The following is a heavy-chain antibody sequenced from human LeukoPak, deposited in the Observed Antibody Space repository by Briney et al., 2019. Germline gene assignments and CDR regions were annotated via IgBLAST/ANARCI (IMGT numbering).Heavy chain of an antibody. V-gene: IGHV1-2*02. D-gene: IGHD2-2*01. J-gene: IGHJ4*02. CDR3: ARDVGEYCSSINCYASHY. CDR1: GYTFTGYY. CDR2: INPHSGGT. Sequence: GASVKVSFKASGYTFTGYYIHWVRQAPGQGLEWMGWINPHSGGTNYAQKFQGGVTMTRDTSITTAYMELSSLRSDDTAAYYCARDVGEYCSSINCYASHYWGQGTLVTVSS.